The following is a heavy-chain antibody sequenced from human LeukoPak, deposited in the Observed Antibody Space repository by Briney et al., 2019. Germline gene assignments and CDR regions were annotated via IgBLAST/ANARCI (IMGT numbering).Heavy chain of an antibody. CDR3: ARSELLWFGELSYHFDY. J-gene: IGHJ4*02. CDR2: ISYDGSNK. CDR1: GFTFSSYG. V-gene: IGHV3-30*03. Sequence: GRSLRLSCAASGFTFSSYGMHWVRQAPGKGLEWVAVISYDGSNKYYADSVKGRFTISRDNSKNTLYLQMNSLRAEDTAVYYCARSELLWFGELSYHFDYWGQGTLVTVSS. D-gene: IGHD3-10*01.